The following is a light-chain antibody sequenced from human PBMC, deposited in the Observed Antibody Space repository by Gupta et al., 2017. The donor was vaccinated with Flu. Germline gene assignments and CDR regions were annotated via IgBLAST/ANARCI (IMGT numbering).Light chain of an antibody. J-gene: IGLJ3*02. V-gene: IGLV5-45*02. CDR3: MIWHSSAWV. CDR1: SGINVDTYR. CDR2: YKSDSDK. Sequence: QAVLTQPSSLSASPGASASLTCTLRSGINVDTYRIYWYQQKPGSPPQYLLRYKSDSDKQQGSGVPSRFAGSKDVSANAGILLISGLQSEDEADYYCMIWHSSAWVFGGGTRLTVL.